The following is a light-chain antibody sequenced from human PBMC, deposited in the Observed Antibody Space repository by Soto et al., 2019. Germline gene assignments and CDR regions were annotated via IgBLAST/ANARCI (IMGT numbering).Light chain of an antibody. CDR3: QQRRNWPIT. CDR2: DAF. V-gene: IGKV3-11*01. CDR1: QSISAY. J-gene: IGKJ5*01. Sequence: EIVLTQSPVTLSLSPGERATLSCRASQSISAYLVWYQQKPGQAPRLLIYDAFNRATGIPARFSGSGSGTDFTLTISSLEPEDFAVYYCQQRRNWPITFGQGTRLEIK.